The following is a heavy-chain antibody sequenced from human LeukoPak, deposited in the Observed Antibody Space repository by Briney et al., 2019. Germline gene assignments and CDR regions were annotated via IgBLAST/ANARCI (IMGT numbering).Heavy chain of an antibody. J-gene: IGHJ6*02. CDR2: ISSSSSTI. V-gene: IGHV3-48*04. CDR3: AKDLSPLYYYYGMDV. CDR1: GFTFRSYS. Sequence: GGSLRLSCAASGFTFRSYSINWVRQAPGKGLEWVSYISSSSSTIYYADSVKGRFTISRDNAKNSLYLQMNSLRAEDTAVYYCAKDLSPLYYYYGMDVWGQGTTVTVSS. D-gene: IGHD2/OR15-2a*01.